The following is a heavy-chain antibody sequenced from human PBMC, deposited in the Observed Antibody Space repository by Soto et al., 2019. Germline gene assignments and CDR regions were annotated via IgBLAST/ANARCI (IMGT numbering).Heavy chain of an antibody. J-gene: IGHJ4*02. V-gene: IGHV2-5*02. CDR2: AYWDDDK. D-gene: IGHD2-8*01. Sequence: QITLKESGPTLVKPTQTLTLPCTFSGFSLNTYGMAVGWIRQSPGKALEWLALAYWDDDKHYSPSLQSRLTITKYTSQNQVVLTMTNMDPVDTGTYYCAHRRTVDGVWYTFDYWGQGTLVTVSS. CDR1: GFSLNTYGMA. CDR3: AHRRTVDGVWYTFDY.